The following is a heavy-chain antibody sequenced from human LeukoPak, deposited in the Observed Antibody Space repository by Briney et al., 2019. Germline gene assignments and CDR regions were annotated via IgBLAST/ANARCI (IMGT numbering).Heavy chain of an antibody. CDR2: MNPNSGKT. J-gene: IGHJ4*02. D-gene: IGHD3-10*01. Sequence: VASVKVSCKSSGYTFTSYGINWVRQATGQGLEWMGWMNPNSGKTGYAEKFQGRVTISWSTSIATAYMELSSLRPEDTAVYYCARQFGEFNPELDYWGQGTLVTVSS. V-gene: IGHV1-8*03. CDR3: ARQFGEFNPELDY. CDR1: GYTFTSYG.